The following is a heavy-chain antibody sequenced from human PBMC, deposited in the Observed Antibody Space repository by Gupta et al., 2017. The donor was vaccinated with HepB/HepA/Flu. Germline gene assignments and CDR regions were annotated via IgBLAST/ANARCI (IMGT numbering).Heavy chain of an antibody. D-gene: IGHD4-23*01. CDR1: GFAFTTYG. Sequence: QAQLVQSGAEVKKPGASVKVSCKASGFAFTTYGIAWVRQAPGQGREWMGWIAVYNGKTDYSQILQGRVTITIDTSRDTAYMELKKLRSDDTAVYYWARVGGTYYYYMDVWGRGTTVTVSS. CDR3: ARVGGTYYYYMDV. CDR2: IAVYNGKT. J-gene: IGHJ6*03. V-gene: IGHV1-18*01.